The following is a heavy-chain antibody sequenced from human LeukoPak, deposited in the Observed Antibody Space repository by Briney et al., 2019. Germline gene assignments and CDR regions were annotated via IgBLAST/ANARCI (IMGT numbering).Heavy chain of an antibody. CDR1: GFTFSSNA. CDR3: AKDPRYSSGWSEFDP. J-gene: IGHJ5*02. D-gene: IGHD6-19*01. CDR2: ISGSGASK. Sequence: GRSLRLSCAASGFTFSSNAMSWDSQLQGKGRGWVSAISGSGASKYYADSVKGRFTISRDNSKNTLYLQMNSLRAEDTAVYYCAKDPRYSSGWSEFDPWGQGTLVTVSS. V-gene: IGHV3-23*01.